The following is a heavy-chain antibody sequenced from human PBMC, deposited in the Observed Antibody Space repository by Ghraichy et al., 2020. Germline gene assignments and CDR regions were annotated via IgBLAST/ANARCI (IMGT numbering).Heavy chain of an antibody. CDR1: GFTFSSYA. CDR3: ARDPYYYGSGISLDY. Sequence: GGSLRLSCAASGFTFSSYAMHWVRQAPGKGLEWVAVISYDGSNKYYADSVKGRFTISRDNSKNTLYLQMNSLRAEDTAVYYCARDPYYYGSGISLDYWGQGTLVTVSS. CDR2: ISYDGSNK. D-gene: IGHD3-10*01. V-gene: IGHV3-30-3*01. J-gene: IGHJ4*02.